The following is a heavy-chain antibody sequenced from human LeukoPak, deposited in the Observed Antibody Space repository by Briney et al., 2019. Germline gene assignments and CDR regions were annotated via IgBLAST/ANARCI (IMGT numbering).Heavy chain of an antibody. CDR1: GYTFTSYG. CDR3: ARDMYGSGSSNWFDP. V-gene: IGHV1-18*01. J-gene: IGHJ5*02. D-gene: IGHD3-10*01. CDR2: ISAYNGNT. Sequence: ASVKVSCKASGYTFTSYGISWVRQAPGQGLEWMGWISAYNGNTNYAQKLQGRVTMTTDTSTSTAYMELRSLRSDDTAVYYCARDMYGSGSSNWFDPWGQGTLVTVSS.